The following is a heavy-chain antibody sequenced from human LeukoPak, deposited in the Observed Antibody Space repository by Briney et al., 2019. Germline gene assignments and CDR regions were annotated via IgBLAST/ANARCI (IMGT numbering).Heavy chain of an antibody. CDR2: MSYSGHT. J-gene: IGHJ4*02. V-gene: IGHV4-39*07. Sequence: SETLPLTCTISGDYIGRINYYWGWIRQPPGKGLEWIVSMSYSGHTYYNPSLKSRVTTSIDTSKNQLSLNLKSVTAADTAVYYCARSRFLTGYFGYWGQGTLVTVSS. CDR3: ARSRFLTGYFGY. CDR1: GDYIGRINYY. D-gene: IGHD3-9*01.